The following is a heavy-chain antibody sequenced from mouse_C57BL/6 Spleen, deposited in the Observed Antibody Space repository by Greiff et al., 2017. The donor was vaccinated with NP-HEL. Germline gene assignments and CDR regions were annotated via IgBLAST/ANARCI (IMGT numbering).Heavy chain of an antibody. CDR3: AREGYYYDYDEGFRYAMDY. V-gene: IGHV1-26*01. CDR1: GYTFTDYY. D-gene: IGHD2-4*01. J-gene: IGHJ4*01. Sequence: VQLKQSGPELVKPGASVKISCKASGYTFTDYYMNWVKQSHGKSLEWIGDINPNNGGTSYNQKFKGKATLTVDKSSSTAYMELRSLTSEDSAVYYCAREGYYYDYDEGFRYAMDYWGQGTSVTVSS. CDR2: INPNNGGT.